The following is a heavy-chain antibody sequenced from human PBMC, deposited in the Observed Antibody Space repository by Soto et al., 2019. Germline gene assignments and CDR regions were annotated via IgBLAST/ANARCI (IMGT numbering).Heavy chain of an antibody. J-gene: IGHJ5*02. D-gene: IGHD3-10*01. CDR1: GGSISSGGYY. CDR2: IYYSGST. V-gene: IGHV4-31*03. Sequence: SETLSLTCTVSGGSISSGGYYWSWIRQHPGKGLEWIGYIYYSGSTYYNPSLKSRVTISVDTSKNQFSLKLSSVTAADTAVYYCARGTPYGSGSYQNWFDPWGQGTLVTVSS. CDR3: ARGTPYGSGSYQNWFDP.